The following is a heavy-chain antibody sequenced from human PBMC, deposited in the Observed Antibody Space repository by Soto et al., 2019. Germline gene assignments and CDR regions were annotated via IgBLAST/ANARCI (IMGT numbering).Heavy chain of an antibody. Sequence: EVQLVESGGGLVQPGGSLRLSCAASGFTFSSYWMHWVRQAPGKGLVWVSRINSDGSSTSCADSVKGRFTISRDNAKNTLYLQMNSRRAEDTAVYYCARGGSLNWYFDLWGRGTLVTVSS. CDR2: INSDGSST. J-gene: IGHJ2*01. CDR1: GFTFSSYW. D-gene: IGHD1-26*01. CDR3: ARGGSLNWYFDL. V-gene: IGHV3-74*01.